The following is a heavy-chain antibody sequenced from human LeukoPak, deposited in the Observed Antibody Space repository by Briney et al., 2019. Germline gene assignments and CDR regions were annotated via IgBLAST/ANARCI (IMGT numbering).Heavy chain of an antibody. CDR2: TKGDEGEQ. D-gene: IGHD6-19*01. Sequence: PGGSLRLSCTATGFTFSSYWMSWVRQAPGKGLEWVANTKGDEGEQYTLDSVKGRFTVSRDYAKSSMSLQMNSLRAEDTAVYYCVRDGRSGWHFDYWGQGILVTVSS. J-gene: IGHJ4*02. V-gene: IGHV3-7*01. CDR1: GFTFSSYW. CDR3: VRDGRSGWHFDY.